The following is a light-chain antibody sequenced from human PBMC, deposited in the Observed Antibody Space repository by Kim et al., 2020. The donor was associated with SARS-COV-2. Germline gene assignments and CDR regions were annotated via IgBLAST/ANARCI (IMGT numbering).Light chain of an antibody. CDR1: SSDVGSYNL. V-gene: IGLV2-23*02. J-gene: IGLJ2*01. CDR3: CSYAGSSTSVV. Sequence: QSVLTQPAYVSGSPGQSITISCTGTSSDVGSYNLVSWYQQHPGKAPKLMIYEVSKRPSGVSNRFSGSKSGNTASLTISGLQAEDEADYYCCSYAGSSTSVVFGGGTQLTVL. CDR2: EVS.